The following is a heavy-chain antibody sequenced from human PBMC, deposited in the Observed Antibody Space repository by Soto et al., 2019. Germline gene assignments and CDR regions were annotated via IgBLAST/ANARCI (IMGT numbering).Heavy chain of an antibody. CDR2: ISGSGGSI. CDR1: GFTFSSYA. CDR3: AKDGKRYFDWLLYYFDY. V-gene: IGHV3-23*01. Sequence: EVQLLESGGGLVQPGGSLRLSCAASGFTFSSYAMSWVRQAPGKGLEWVSAISGSGGSIYYADSVKGRFTISRDNSKNTLYLQMNSLRAEDTAVYYCAKDGKRYFDWLLYYFDYWGQGTLVTVSS. D-gene: IGHD3-9*01. J-gene: IGHJ4*02.